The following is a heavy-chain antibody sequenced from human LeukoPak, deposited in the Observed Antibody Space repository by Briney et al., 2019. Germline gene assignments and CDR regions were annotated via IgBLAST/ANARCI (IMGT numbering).Heavy chain of an antibody. CDR1: GFTFSTYW. CDR2: IKQDGSDK. CDR3: ARVRCSSNSCFPDY. V-gene: IGHV3-7*01. D-gene: IGHD2-2*01. J-gene: IGHJ4*02. Sequence: GGSLRLSCAASGFTFSTYWMSWVRQAPGKGLEWVAKIKQDGSDKYYVDSVKGRFTISRDNATNSLFLQMNRMRAEDTAVYYCARVRCSSNSCFPDYWGQGTLVTVSS.